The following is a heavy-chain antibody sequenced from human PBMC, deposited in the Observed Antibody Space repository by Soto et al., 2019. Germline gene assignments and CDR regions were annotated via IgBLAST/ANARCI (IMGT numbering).Heavy chain of an antibody. Sequence: SETLSLTCTVSGGSISSGDYYWSWIRQPPGKGLEWVGYIYYSGSTYYNPSLKSRVTISVDTSKNQFSLKLSSVTAADTAVYYCARASSSNFDYWGQGTLVTVSS. D-gene: IGHD6-6*01. CDR3: ARASSSNFDY. V-gene: IGHV4-30-4*01. J-gene: IGHJ4*02. CDR2: IYYSGST. CDR1: GGSISSGDYY.